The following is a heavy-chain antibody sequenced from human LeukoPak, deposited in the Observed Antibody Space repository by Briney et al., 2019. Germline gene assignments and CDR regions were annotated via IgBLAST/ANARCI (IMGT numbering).Heavy chain of an antibody. Sequence: GASVKVSCKASGYTFTGYYMHWVRQAPGQGLEWMGWINPNSGGTNYAQKFQGRVTMTRDTSISTAYMELSSLRSEDTAVYYCASISGRNSAGAFDIWGQGTMVTVSS. V-gene: IGHV1-2*02. CDR2: INPNSGGT. CDR1: GYTFTGYY. J-gene: IGHJ3*02. CDR3: ASISGRNSAGAFDI. D-gene: IGHD1-14*01.